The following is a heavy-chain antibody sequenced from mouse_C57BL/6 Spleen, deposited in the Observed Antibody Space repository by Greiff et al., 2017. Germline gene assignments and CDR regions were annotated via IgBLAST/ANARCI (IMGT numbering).Heavy chain of an antibody. V-gene: IGHV1-26*01. CDR2: INPNNGGT. Sequence: EVKLQQSGPELVKPGASVKISCKASGYTFTDYYMNWVKQSHGQSLEWIGDINPNNGGTSYNQKFKGKATLTVDKSSSTAYMELRSLTSEDSAVYYCASGYYWFAYWGQGTLVTVSA. J-gene: IGHJ3*01. CDR3: ASGYYWFAY. D-gene: IGHD2-3*01. CDR1: GYTFTDYY.